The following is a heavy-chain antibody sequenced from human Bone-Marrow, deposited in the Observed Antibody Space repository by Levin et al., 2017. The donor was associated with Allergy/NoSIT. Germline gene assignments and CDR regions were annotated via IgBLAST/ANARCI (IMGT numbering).Heavy chain of an antibody. Sequence: SETLSLNCSVSGGSISTGGHYWTWIRQQPGKGLEWIGYIFYRGSTFYNPSLKSRLTISVDTSRDQFSLKLSSVTAADTAVYYCARDRIVGRSKYYGMDVWGQGTTVIVSS. D-gene: IGHD1-26*01. CDR2: IFYRGST. V-gene: IGHV4-31*03. CDR1: GGSISTGGHY. J-gene: IGHJ6*02. CDR3: ARDRIVGRSKYYGMDV.